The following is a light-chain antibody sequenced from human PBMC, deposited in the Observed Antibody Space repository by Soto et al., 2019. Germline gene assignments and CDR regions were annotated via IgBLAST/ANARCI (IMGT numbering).Light chain of an antibody. CDR2: GAS. CDR1: QSVSGSY. J-gene: IGKJ1*01. CDR3: QQSGSSRWT. V-gene: IGKV3-20*01. Sequence: DIVLTQSPGTRSLSPGERATLSCRASQSVSGSYLAWYQQRPGQAPRLLIYGASSRATGIPARFSGSGSGTDLTLTITRLEPEDCAVYYCQQSGSSRWTCGGGTKVEIK.